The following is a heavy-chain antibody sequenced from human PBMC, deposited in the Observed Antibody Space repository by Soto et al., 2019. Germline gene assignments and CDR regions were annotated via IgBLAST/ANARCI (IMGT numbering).Heavy chain of an antibody. CDR2: IYYSGST. CDR3: ARLWSDAFDI. CDR1: GGSISSYY. D-gene: IGHD3-10*01. J-gene: IGHJ3*02. Sequence: SETLSLTCTVSGGSISSYYWSWIRQPPGKGLEWIGYIYYSGSTNYNPSLKSQVTISVDTSKNQFSLKLSSVTAADTAVYYCARLWSDAFDIWGQGTMVTVSS. V-gene: IGHV4-59*01.